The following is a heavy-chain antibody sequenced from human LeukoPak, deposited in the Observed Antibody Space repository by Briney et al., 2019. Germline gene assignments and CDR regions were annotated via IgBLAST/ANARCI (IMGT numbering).Heavy chain of an antibody. V-gene: IGHV3-48*01. D-gene: IGHD6-13*01. Sequence: GGSLRLSCAASGFSLSNYAMNWVRQAPGKGLEWVSYISGSSAAIYYADSVEGRFTISRDKAKNSLYLQMNSLRAEDTAVYYCARDPSRGYNYYSYMDVWGKGTTVTVSS. CDR2: ISGSSAAI. CDR1: GFSLSNYA. J-gene: IGHJ6*03. CDR3: ARDPSRGYNYYSYMDV.